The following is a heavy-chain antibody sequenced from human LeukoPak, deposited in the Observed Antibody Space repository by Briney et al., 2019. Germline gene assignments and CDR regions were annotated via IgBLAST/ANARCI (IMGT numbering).Heavy chain of an antibody. CDR2: IYYSGIT. V-gene: IGHV4-59*01. D-gene: IGHD3-9*01. CDR3: ARGRGYFDPFDP. Sequence: PSETLSLTCTVSGASMTNYYWSWLPKSPGKGLECIGYIYYSGITNYNPSLTSRVSISVDMSKNQFSLKLTSVAAADTAVYYCARGRGYFDPFDPWGQGTLVTVSS. CDR1: GASMTNYY. J-gene: IGHJ5*02.